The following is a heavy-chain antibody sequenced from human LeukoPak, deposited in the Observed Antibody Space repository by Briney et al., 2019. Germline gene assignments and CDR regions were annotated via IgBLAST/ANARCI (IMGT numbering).Heavy chain of an antibody. CDR3: AREGVTLVRGVVLDYYGMGV. D-gene: IGHD3-10*01. Sequence: SQTLSLTCAISGDSVSSSSATWNWIRQSPSRGLEWLGRTYYKSKWYNGYAVSVKSRITINPDTSSNQFSLQLNSVTPEDTAVYYCAREGVTLVRGVVLDYYGMGVWGQGTTVTVSS. CDR1: GDSVSSSSAT. V-gene: IGHV6-1*01. CDR2: TYYKSKWYN. J-gene: IGHJ6*02.